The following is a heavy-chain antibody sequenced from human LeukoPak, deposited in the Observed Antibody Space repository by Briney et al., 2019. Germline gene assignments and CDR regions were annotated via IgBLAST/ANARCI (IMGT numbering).Heavy chain of an antibody. CDR2: IYTSGST. Sequence: SETLSLTCTVSGGSISSYYWSWIRQPAGKGLEWIGRIYTSGSTNYNPSLKSRVTISVDTSKNQFSLKLSSVTAADTAVYYCARLNGYCSGGSCHSASWYFDYWGQGTLVTVSS. D-gene: IGHD2-15*01. J-gene: IGHJ4*02. CDR3: ARLNGYCSGGSCHSASWYFDY. CDR1: GGSISSYY. V-gene: IGHV4-4*07.